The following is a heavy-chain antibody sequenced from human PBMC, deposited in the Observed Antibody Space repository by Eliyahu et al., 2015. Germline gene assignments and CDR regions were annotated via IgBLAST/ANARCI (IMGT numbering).Heavy chain of an antibody. Sequence: QVQLVQSGAEVKKPGASVKVSCXASXXXFTSYYMPWVRQAPGQGLEWMGIINPSGGSTSYAQKFQGRVTMTRDTSTSTVYMELSSLRSEDTAVYYCARVTPSEYYLDYWGQGTLVTVSS. D-gene: IGHD3-3*01. CDR2: INPSGGST. CDR1: XXXFTSYY. CDR3: ARVTPSEYYLDY. V-gene: IGHV1-46*01. J-gene: IGHJ4*02.